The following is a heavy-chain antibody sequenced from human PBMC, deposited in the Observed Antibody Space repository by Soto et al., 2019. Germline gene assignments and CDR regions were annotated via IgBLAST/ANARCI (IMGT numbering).Heavy chain of an antibody. CDR3: SRVGPQGHVARPYNWLDS. J-gene: IGHJ5*01. CDR1: GWTYIYYD. V-gene: IGHV1-18*01. CDR2: INAYSGYT. D-gene: IGHD1-1*01. Sequence: VPESFLSSGWTYIYYDIRWLRPPRGRGVAWVGLINAYSGYTSYAQKLQGRVSMTTDTATSTANMELRSLRSDDTAVYYCSRVGPQGHVARPYNWLDSWGQGNRVTVSS.